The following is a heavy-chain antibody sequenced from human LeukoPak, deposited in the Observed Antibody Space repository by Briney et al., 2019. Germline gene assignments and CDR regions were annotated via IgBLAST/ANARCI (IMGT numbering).Heavy chain of an antibody. CDR3: ARHQHSYDFWSGYYGGSNWFDP. CDR1: GGSISSSSYY. CDR2: IYYSGST. D-gene: IGHD3-3*01. V-gene: IGHV4-39*01. J-gene: IGHJ5*02. Sequence: SETLSLTCTVSGGSISSSSYYWGWIRQPPGKGLEWIGSIYYSGSTYYNPSLKRRVTISVDTSKNQFSLKLSSVNAADTAVYYCARHQHSYDFWSGYYGGSNWFDPWGQGTLVSVSS.